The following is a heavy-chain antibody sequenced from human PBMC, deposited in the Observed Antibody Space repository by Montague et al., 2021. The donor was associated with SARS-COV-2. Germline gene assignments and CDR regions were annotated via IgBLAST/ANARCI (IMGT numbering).Heavy chain of an antibody. CDR1: GDFISSLHYF. V-gene: IGHV4-39*01. Sequence: SETLSLTCTVSGDFISSLHYFWGWIRQSPGKGLEWIGNVFYRGSTYYXXXLRSRVTISVDTSKNQFALRLRSVTATDTAIYYCARRAGVVGDTRFDYWGQGILVPVSS. CDR2: VFYRGST. J-gene: IGHJ4*01. D-gene: IGHD1-26*01. CDR3: ARRAGVVGDTRFDY.